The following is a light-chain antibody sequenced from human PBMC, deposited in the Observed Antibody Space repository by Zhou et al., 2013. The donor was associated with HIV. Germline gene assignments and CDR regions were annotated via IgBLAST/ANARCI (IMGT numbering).Light chain of an antibody. CDR2: DAS. V-gene: IGKV3D-20*02. CDR1: QSVSSSY. J-gene: IGKJ3*01. CDR3: QQRSALFT. Sequence: EIVLTQSPGTLSLSPGERATLSCRASQSVSSSYLAWYQQKPGQAPRLLIYDASNRATGIPDRFSGSGSGTDFTLTISRLEPEDFAVYYCQQRSALFTFGPGTKVDIK.